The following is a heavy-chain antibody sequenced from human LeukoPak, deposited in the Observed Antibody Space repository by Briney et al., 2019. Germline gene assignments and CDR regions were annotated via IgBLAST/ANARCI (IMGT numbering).Heavy chain of an antibody. CDR2: IYPGDSDT. D-gene: IGHD2-2*02. CDR3: ARQYRRAFDI. J-gene: IGHJ3*02. CDR1: GYIFTSYW. V-gene: IGHV5-51*01. Sequence: GESLQISCQGSGYIFTSYWIGWVRQLPGKGLEWMGIIYPGDSDTRYSPSFQGQVTISADKSISTAYLQWSSLKASDTAMYYCARQYRRAFDIWGQGTMVTVSS.